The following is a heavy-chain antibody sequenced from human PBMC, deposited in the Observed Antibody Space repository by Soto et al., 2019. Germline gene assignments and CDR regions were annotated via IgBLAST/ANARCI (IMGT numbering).Heavy chain of an antibody. J-gene: IGHJ6*02. Sequence: QVQLQESGPGLVKPSQTLSLTCTVSGGSISSGDYYWSWIRQPPGKGLEWIGYIYYRGSTYYNPSLKSRVTRSVDTSKNQFSLKLSSVTAADTAGYYCARGGWHRRSYDYYGMDVWGQGTTVTVSS. V-gene: IGHV4-30-4*01. CDR2: IYYRGST. CDR3: ARGGWHRRSYDYYGMDV. D-gene: IGHD6-19*01. CDR1: GGSISSGDYY.